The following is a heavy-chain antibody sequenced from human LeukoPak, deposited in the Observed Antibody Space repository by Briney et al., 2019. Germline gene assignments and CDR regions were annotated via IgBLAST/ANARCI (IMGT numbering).Heavy chain of an antibody. J-gene: IGHJ6*02. Sequence: PGGSLRLSCAASGFTFSRNGMHWVRQAPGKGLEWVAVIWYDGSNKYYADSVKGRFTISRDNSKNTPYLQMNSPRAEDTAVYYCASGRLNYFYAMDIWGQGTTVTVSS. CDR3: ASGRLNYFYAMDI. V-gene: IGHV3-33*01. CDR1: GFTFSRNG. CDR2: IWYDGSNK.